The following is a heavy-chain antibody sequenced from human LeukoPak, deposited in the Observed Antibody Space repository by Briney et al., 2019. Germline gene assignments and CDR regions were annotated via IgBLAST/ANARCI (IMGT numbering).Heavy chain of an antibody. J-gene: IGHJ4*02. CDR1: GFTFSSHW. CDR2: VKQDGSDK. Sequence: GGSLRLSCAASGFTFSSHWMNWVRQAPGKGLEWVANVKQDGSDKYYVDSVKGRFTISRDNAKNSLYLQMNSLRAEDTAVYYCARDFSASGAHDYGGQGTLVTVSS. CDR3: ARDFSASGAHDY. D-gene: IGHD3-10*01. V-gene: IGHV3-7*01.